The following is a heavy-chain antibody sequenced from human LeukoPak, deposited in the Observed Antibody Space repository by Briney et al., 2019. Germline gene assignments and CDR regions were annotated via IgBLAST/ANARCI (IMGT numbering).Heavy chain of an antibody. CDR2: IYPGDSDT. Sequence: GESLKISCRGAGYTFSNYWIAWLRQMPGKGLEWMGIIYPGDSDTRYSPSFQGQVTISADKSISTAYLQWSSLKASDTAMYYCARHNSGYDLNPWGQGTLVTVSS. D-gene: IGHD5-12*01. CDR3: ARHNSGYDLNP. V-gene: IGHV5-51*01. J-gene: IGHJ5*02. CDR1: GYTFSNYW.